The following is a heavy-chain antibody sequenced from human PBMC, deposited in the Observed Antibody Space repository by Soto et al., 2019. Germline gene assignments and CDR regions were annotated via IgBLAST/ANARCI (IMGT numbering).Heavy chain of an antibody. J-gene: IGHJ4*02. V-gene: IGHV3-23*01. D-gene: IGHD1-26*01. CDR2: MIGDGTSW. Sequence: EVQLLESGGGLAQAGGSLRLSCAASGFDFRIYAMNWVRQAPGKGLAWVAVMIGDGTSWDYADSVRGRFTISRDNSKNTLYLQMNRLRAEDTAVYYCAKDLRPDGRYDFDYWGQGTLVTVSS. CDR1: GFDFRIYA. CDR3: AKDLRPDGRYDFDY.